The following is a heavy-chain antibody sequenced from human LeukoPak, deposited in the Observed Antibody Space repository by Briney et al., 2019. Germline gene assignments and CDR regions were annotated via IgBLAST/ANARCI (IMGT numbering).Heavy chain of an antibody. V-gene: IGHV3-23*01. CDR2: ISGGGGST. Sequence: GGSLRLSCAASGFTFSSYAMSWVRQAPGKGLEWVSAISGGGGSTYYADSVKGRFTISRDNSKNTLYLQMNSLRAEDTAVYYCAKEPLLWFGELQPYYFDYWGQGTLVTVSS. CDR3: AKEPLLWFGELQPYYFDY. J-gene: IGHJ4*02. D-gene: IGHD3-10*01. CDR1: GFTFSSYA.